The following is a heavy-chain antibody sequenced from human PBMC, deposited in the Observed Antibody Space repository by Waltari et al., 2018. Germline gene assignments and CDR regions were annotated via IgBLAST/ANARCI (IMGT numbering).Heavy chain of an antibody. D-gene: IGHD3-16*01. J-gene: IGHJ4*02. CDR1: GFTVRGYW. CDR2: IKADGSEQ. V-gene: IGHV3-7*03. Sequence: EVQLVESGGGLVQPGGSLRYYCAASGFTVRGYWMTWGRQAPGKGLEWVAKIKADGSEQDYVDSVKGRFTISRDNARNSLYLQMNSLIADDTGVYYCARGSAYYVRVWDYWGQGTLVTVSS. CDR3: ARGSAYYVRVWDY.